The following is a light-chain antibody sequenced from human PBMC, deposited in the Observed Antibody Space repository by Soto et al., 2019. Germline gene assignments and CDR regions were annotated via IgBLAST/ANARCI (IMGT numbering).Light chain of an antibody. CDR3: LQDYNSPWT. J-gene: IGKJ1*01. CDR1: QGIRND. Sequence: AIQMTQSPSSLSASVGDRVTIICRASQGIRNDLGWYQQKPGKAPKLLIYAASSLQSGVPSRFSGSESGTVFPLPISSLQPEDFATYYCLQDYNSPWTFGQGTKVEIK. CDR2: AAS. V-gene: IGKV1-6*01.